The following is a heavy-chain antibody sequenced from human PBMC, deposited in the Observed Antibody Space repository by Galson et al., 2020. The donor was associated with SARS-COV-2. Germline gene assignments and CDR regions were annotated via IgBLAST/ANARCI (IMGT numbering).Heavy chain of an antibody. Sequence: GESLKISCAASGFTFSSYGMHWVRQAPGKGLEWVAVISYDGSNKYYADSVKGRFTISRDNSKNTLYLQMNSLRAEDTAVYYSGRELLPYSYYYGMDVWGQGTTVTVSS. CDR1: GFTFSSYG. CDR2: ISYDGSNK. CDR3: GRELLPYSYYYGMDV. D-gene: IGHD2-15*01. J-gene: IGHJ6*02. V-gene: IGHV3-30*03.